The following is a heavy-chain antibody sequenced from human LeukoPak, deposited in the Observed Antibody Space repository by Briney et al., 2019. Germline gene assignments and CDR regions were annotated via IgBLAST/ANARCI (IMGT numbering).Heavy chain of an antibody. D-gene: IGHD6-19*01. J-gene: IGHJ4*02. CDR2: INSDGRST. Sequence: PGGSLRLSCAASGFTFSSYWMHWVRQAPGKGLVWVSRINSDGRSTTYADSVKGRFTISRDNAKNTLYLQMNSLRAEDTAVYYCARDPIGGSGWYPYFDHWGQGTLVTVSS. CDR1: GFTFSSYW. V-gene: IGHV3-74*01. CDR3: ARDPIGGSGWYPYFDH.